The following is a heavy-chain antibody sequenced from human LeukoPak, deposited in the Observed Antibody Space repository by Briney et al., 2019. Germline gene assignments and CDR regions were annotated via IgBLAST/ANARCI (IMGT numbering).Heavy chain of an antibody. V-gene: IGHV3-7*01. Sequence: GGSLRLSCAASGFTFNRYWMNWVRQAPGKGLEWVANIKQDGSEKYYVGSVLGRFTISRDNGKNSLYLQMNSLRAEDTALYYCVRERWDSGRHFDYWGQGTLVTVSS. CDR2: IKQDGSEK. D-gene: IGHD3-10*01. CDR1: GFTFNRYW. CDR3: VRERWDSGRHFDY. J-gene: IGHJ4*02.